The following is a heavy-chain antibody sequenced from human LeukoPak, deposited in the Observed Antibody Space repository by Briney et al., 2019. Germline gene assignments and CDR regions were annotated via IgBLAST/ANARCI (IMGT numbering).Heavy chain of an antibody. J-gene: IGHJ3*02. CDR1: GYSISSVYY. CDR3: ARHPLGSSWYEGAFDI. Sequence: SETLSLTCAVSGYSISSVYYWGWIRQPPGKGLEWIGSIYHSGSTYYNPSLKSRVTISVDTSKNQFSLKLSSVTAADTAVYYCARHPLGSSWYEGAFDIWGQGTMVTVSS. CDR2: IYHSGST. V-gene: IGHV4-38-2*01. D-gene: IGHD6-13*01.